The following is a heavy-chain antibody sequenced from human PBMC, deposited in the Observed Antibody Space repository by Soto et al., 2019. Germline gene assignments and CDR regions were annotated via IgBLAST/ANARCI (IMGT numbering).Heavy chain of an antibody. Sequence: SETLSLTCTVSGDSISSGGYYWNWVRQHPGKGLEWIGYIFYSGSTFYSPSLKSRVFISVDKSKNQFSLRLNSVTAADTAVYYCARSGITISGIITHGMDVWGQGTKVTVSS. CDR1: GDSISSGGYY. CDR3: ARSGITISGIITHGMDV. V-gene: IGHV4-31*03. D-gene: IGHD3-3*01. CDR2: IFYSGST. J-gene: IGHJ6*02.